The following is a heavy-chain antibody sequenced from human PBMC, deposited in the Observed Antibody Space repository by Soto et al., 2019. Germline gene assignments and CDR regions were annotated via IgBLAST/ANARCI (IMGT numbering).Heavy chain of an antibody. CDR2: ISIYNGKR. Sequence: QVQLVQSGSEVKKPGASVKVSCKASGYTISSYVINWVRQAPGQGLEWMGWISIYNGKRDYAQDLQGRVTMTTDTSTSTAYIELMSLISDDAAVYYCARNGGYGLDVWGQGTTVTVSS. CDR3: ARNGGYGLDV. D-gene: IGHD3-16*01. J-gene: IGHJ6*02. V-gene: IGHV1-18*01. CDR1: GYTISSYV.